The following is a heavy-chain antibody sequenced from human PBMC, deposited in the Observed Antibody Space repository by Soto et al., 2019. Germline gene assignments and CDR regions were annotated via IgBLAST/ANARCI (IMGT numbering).Heavy chain of an antibody. CDR2: IIPIFGTA. V-gene: IGHV1-69*12. CDR3: ARPGGYSSSSTYYCGMDV. CDR1: GGTFSSYA. J-gene: IGHJ6*02. Sequence: QVQLVQSGAEVKKPGSSVKVSCKASGGTFSSYAISWVRQAPGQGLEWMGGIIPIFGTANYAQKFQGRVTITADESTSTAYMALSSLSSEDTAVYYWARPGGYSSSSTYYCGMDVWGQGTTVTASS. D-gene: IGHD6-6*01.